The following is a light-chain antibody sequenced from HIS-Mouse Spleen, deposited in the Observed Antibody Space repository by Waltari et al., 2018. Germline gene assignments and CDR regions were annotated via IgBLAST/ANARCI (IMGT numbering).Light chain of an antibody. CDR2: EVS. CDR3: SSYAGSNIGV. J-gene: IGLJ3*02. Sequence: QSALTQPPSPSGSPGQPVTISCTGTSSDVGGYHYAPWYQQHPGKAPKLMIYEVSKRPSGVPDRFSGSKSGNTASLTVSGLQAEDEADYYCSSYAGSNIGVFGGGTKLTVL. V-gene: IGLV2-8*01. CDR1: SSDVGGYHY.